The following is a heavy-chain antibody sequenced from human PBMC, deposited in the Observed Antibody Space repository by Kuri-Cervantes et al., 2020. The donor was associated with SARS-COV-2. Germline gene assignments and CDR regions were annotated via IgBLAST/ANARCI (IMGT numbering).Heavy chain of an antibody. CDR3: ARRGAARPPEFYYYSYYMAV. V-gene: IGHV7-4-1*02. D-gene: IGHD6-6*01. Sequence: ASVKVSCKDSGYTFTSYAMNWVRQAPGQGLEWMGCINTNTGNPTYAQGFTGRFVFSLDTSVSTAYLQISSLKAEATAVYYFARRGAARPPEFYYYSYYMAVWGKGNTVNVSS. CDR2: INTNTGNP. CDR1: GYTFTSYA. J-gene: IGHJ6*03.